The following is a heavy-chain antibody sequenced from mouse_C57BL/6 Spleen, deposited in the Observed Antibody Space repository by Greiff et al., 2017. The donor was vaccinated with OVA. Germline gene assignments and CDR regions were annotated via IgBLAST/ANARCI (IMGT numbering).Heavy chain of an antibody. D-gene: IGHD1-1*01. CDR3: ARETTVVGGDWYFDV. CDR1: GFTFSSYA. J-gene: IGHJ1*03. CDR2: ISDGGSYT. Sequence: EVQGVESGGGLVKPGGSLKLSCAASGFTFSSYAMSWVRQTPEKRLEWVATISDGGSYTYYPDNVKGRFTISRDNAKNNLYLQMSHLKSEDTAMYYCARETTVVGGDWYFDVWGTGTTVTVSS. V-gene: IGHV5-4*01.